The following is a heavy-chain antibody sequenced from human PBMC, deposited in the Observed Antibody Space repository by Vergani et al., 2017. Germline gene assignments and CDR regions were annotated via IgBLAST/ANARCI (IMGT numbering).Heavy chain of an antibody. J-gene: IGHJ4*02. CDR1: GFTFSSYA. CDR2: IIGSGGST. V-gene: IGHV3-23*01. Sequence: EVQLLESGGGLVQPGGSLRLSCAASGFTFSSYAMSWVRQAPGKGLEWVSAIIGSGGSTYYADSVKGRFTISRDNSKNTLYLQMNSLRAEDTAVYYCARHLGSSGWCFDYWGQGTLVTVSS. D-gene: IGHD6-19*01. CDR3: ARHLGSSGWCFDY.